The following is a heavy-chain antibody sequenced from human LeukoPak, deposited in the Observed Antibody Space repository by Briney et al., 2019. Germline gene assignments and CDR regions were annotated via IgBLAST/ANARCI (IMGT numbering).Heavy chain of an antibody. V-gene: IGHV3-7*01. CDR2: IKHDGSEK. J-gene: IGHJ4*02. Sequence: GGSLRLSCVASGFTFSLYWMTWVRQAPGKGLKWVANIKHDGSEKYYVDSVKGRFTISKDNAKKSLYLQMNSLRGEDTAAYYCARGRSTEYWGQGTLVTVSS. CDR1: GFTFSLYW. CDR3: ARGRSTEY.